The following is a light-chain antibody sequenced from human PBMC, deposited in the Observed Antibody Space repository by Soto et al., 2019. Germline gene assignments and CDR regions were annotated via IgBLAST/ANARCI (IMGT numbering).Light chain of an antibody. CDR1: SSDVGGYNY. Sequence: QSALTQPASVSGSPGQSITISCTGTSSDVGGYNYVSWYQQHPGKAPKLMIYEVSNRPSGVSNRFSGSKSGNTASLTISGLQADDEADYYCSSYTSNSTRVFGGGPKLTVL. CDR3: SSYTSNSTRV. CDR2: EVS. J-gene: IGLJ2*01. V-gene: IGLV2-14*01.